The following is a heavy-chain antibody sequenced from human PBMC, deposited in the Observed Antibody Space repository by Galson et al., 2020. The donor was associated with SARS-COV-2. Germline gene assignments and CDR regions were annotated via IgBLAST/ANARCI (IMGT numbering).Heavy chain of an antibody. D-gene: IGHD4-4*01. J-gene: IGHJ5*02. Sequence: ASVKVSCAASGFTVSTNYMSWVRQAPGKGLECVSVIYSGGSTYYADSVKGRFTISRDNSKNTLYLQMNSLRPEDTAVYYCARTYSSYGRAFDPWGQGTLVTVSS. CDR2: IYSGGST. CDR3: ARTYSSYGRAFDP. V-gene: IGHV3-66*02. CDR1: GFTVSTNY.